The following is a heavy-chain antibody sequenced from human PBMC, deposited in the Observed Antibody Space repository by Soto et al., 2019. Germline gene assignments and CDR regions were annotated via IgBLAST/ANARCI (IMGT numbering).Heavy chain of an antibody. J-gene: IGHJ6*02. D-gene: IGHD3-3*01. CDR3: ARGLFWLRFLEWLFNYYYYGMDV. Sequence: GGSLRLSCSASGFTFSSYAMHWVRQAPGKGLEWVAVISYDGSNKYYADSVKGRFTISRDNSKNTLYLQMNSLRAEDTAVYYCARGLFWLRFLEWLFNYYYYGMDVWGQGTTVTVSS. V-gene: IGHV3-30-3*01. CDR1: GFTFSSYA. CDR2: ISYDGSNK.